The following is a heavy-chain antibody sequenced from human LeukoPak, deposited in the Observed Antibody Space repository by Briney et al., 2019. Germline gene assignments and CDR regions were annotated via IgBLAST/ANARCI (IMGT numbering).Heavy chain of an antibody. V-gene: IGHV3-23*01. J-gene: IGHJ4*02. CDR3: AKDDYVWGSYPY. CDR1: GFTFSSYW. CDR2: ISGSGGST. D-gene: IGHD3-16*02. Sequence: GGSLRLSCAASGFTFSSYWMHWVRQAPGKGLVWVSAISGSGGSTYYADSVKGRFTISRDNSKNTLYLQMNSLRAEDTAVYYCAKDDYVWGSYPYWGQGTLVTVSS.